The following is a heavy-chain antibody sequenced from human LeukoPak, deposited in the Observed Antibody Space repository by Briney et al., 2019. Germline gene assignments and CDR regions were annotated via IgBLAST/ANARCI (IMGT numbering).Heavy chain of an antibody. CDR1: GYTFTGYY. CDR2: INPNSGGT. J-gene: IGHJ5*02. V-gene: IGHV1-2*04. CDR3: ARGHLAYCGGDCYSRGPWFDP. D-gene: IGHD2-21*02. Sequence: ASVKVSCKASGYTFTGYYMHWVRQAPGQGLEWMGWINPNSGGTNYAQKFQGWVTMTRDTSISSAYMELSRLRSDDTAVYYCARGHLAYCGGDCYSRGPWFDPWGQGTLVTVSS.